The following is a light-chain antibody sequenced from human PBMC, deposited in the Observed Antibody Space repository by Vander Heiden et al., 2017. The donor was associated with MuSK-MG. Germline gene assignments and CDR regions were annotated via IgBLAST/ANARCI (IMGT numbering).Light chain of an antibody. J-gene: IGLJ2*01. V-gene: IGLV3-21*02. CDR2: DDS. Sequence: SFVLTQPPSVSVAPGQSATITCGPDDIGSETVHWYQQRPGQAPILVVYDDSARPSGIPERFSGSNSGNTATLTITRVEVGDEADYYCQVWDDSSDHVLFGGGTKLTVL. CDR1: DIGSET. CDR3: QVWDDSSDHVL.